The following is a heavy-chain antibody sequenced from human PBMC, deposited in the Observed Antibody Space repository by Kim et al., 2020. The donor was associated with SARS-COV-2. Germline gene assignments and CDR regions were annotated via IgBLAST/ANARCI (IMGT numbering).Heavy chain of an antibody. V-gene: IGHV4-59*01. D-gene: IGHD3-10*01. CDR2: IYYSGST. CDR1: GGSISSYY. CDR3: ARADYYGSGSYAYYYYGMDV. J-gene: IGHJ6*02. Sequence: SETLSLTCTVSGGSISSYYWSWIRQPPGKGLEWIGYIYYSGSTNYNPSLKSRVTISVDTSKNQFSLKLSSVTAADTAVYYCARADYYGSGSYAYYYYGMDVWGPGTTVTVSS.